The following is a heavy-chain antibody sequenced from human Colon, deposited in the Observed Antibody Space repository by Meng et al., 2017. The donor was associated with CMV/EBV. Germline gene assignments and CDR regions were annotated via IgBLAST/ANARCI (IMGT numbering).Heavy chain of an antibody. CDR3: VRGQLVPFDY. CDR2: IRSSTK. D-gene: IGHD6-6*01. V-gene: IGHV3-48*04. Sequence: GESLKISCAASGFTFSSFSMNWVRQAPGKGLEWVSYIRSSTKYYVDSVKGRFTVSRDNAKNSLYLQMNSLRAEDTAVYYCVRGQLVPFDYWGQGILVTVSS. CDR1: GFTFSSFS. J-gene: IGHJ4*02.